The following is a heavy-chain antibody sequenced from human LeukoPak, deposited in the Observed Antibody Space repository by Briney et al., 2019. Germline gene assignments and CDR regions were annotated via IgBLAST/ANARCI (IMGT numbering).Heavy chain of an antibody. CDR2: ISSGSSTR. V-gene: IGHV3-48*01. CDR1: GFTFNTFD. J-gene: IGHJ3*02. CDR3: AKSYCSSTSCYDAFDI. Sequence: GGSLRLSCAASGFTFNTFDMTWVRQAPGKGLECVSYISSGSSTRYYADSVKGRFTISRDNAKSSLFLQMNSLRAEDTAVYYCAKSYCSSTSCYDAFDIWGQGTMVTVSS. D-gene: IGHD2-2*01.